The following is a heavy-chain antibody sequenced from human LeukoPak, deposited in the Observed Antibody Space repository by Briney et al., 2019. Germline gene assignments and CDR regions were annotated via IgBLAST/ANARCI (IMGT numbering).Heavy chain of an antibody. Sequence: GGSLRLSCAASGFTFSDYEMNWVRQAPGKGLEWISYITSSGSAIYYADSVKGRFTISRDNARSSVYPQMNSLRAEDTAIYYCARGTMVRRLIIRESPEGFAYWGQGALVTVSS. D-gene: IGHD3-10*01. V-gene: IGHV3-48*03. CDR2: ITSSGSAI. CDR3: ARGTMVRRLIIRESPEGFAY. CDR1: GFTFSDYE. J-gene: IGHJ4*02.